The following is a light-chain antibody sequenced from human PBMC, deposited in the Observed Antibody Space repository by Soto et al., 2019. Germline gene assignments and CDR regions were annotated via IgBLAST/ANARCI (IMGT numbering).Light chain of an antibody. CDR1: QSVSSN. CDR2: GAS. V-gene: IGKV3-15*01. J-gene: IGKJ4*01. Sequence: ETVMTQSPATLSVSPGEGATLSCRASQSVSSNLAWYQQRPGQTPRLLVSGASIRATGMSARFSGSGSGTEFTLTISSLQSEDFALYYCQQYNEWPHTFGGGTKVEIK. CDR3: QQYNEWPHT.